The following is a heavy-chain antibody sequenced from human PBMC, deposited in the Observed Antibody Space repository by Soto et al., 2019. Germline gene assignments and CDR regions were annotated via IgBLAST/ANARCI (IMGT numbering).Heavy chain of an antibody. J-gene: IGHJ6*02. CDR3: ARDLPVLVPAAHTPYPSDYGMDV. V-gene: IGHV3-30-3*01. CDR2: ISYDGSNK. Sequence: QVQLVESGGGVVQPGRSLRLSCAASGFTFSSYAMHWVRQAPGKGLEWVAVISYDGSNKYYADSVKGRFTISRDNSKNTLYLQMTSLRAEDTAVYYCARDLPVLVPAAHTPYPSDYGMDVWGQGTTVTVSS. D-gene: IGHD2-2*01. CDR1: GFTFSSYA.